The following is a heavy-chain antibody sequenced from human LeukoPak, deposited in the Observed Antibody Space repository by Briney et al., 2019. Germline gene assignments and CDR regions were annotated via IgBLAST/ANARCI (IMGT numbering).Heavy chain of an antibody. CDR1: GFTSSSYA. D-gene: IGHD1-26*01. V-gene: IGHV3-30*04. CDR2: TSPDEGLK. J-gene: IGHJ4*02. Sequence: GRSLRLSCAASGFTSSSYAMHWVRQAPGKGLEWVAVTSPDEGLKFYGDSVKGRFTISRDNSKNTMYLQMNNLREEDTAVYYCTRDPILGAPDYFDYWGQGTLVTVSS. CDR3: TRDPILGAPDYFDY.